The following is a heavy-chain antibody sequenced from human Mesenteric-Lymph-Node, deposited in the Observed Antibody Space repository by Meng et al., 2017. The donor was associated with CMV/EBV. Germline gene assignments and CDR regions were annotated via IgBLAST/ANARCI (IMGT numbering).Heavy chain of an antibody. Sequence: GESLKISCAASGFTFDSYSMYWVRQTPGKGLEWVSFISGTSNYIYYANSVRGRFSISRDNAKNSVFLQMSSLRDEDTGVYFCARDGAVVVKHLMGYYGMDVWGQGTTVTVSS. D-gene: IGHD3-22*01. CDR3: ARDGAVVVKHLMGYYGMDV. CDR1: GFTFDSYS. CDR2: ISGTSNYI. J-gene: IGHJ6*02. V-gene: IGHV3-21*01.